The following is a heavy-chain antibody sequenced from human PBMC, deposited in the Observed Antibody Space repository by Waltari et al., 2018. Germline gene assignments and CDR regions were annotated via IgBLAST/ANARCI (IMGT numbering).Heavy chain of an antibody. CDR2: ISGSGGST. Sequence: EVQLLESGGGLVQPGGSLRLSCAASGFTFSSYAMRWVRQAPGKGLEWVSAISGSGGSTYYADSVKGRFTISRDNSKNTLYLQMNSLRAEDTAVYYCAKELGYCSGGSCYFGGYYYYYGMDVWGQGTTVTVSS. V-gene: IGHV3-23*01. CDR1: GFTFSSYA. J-gene: IGHJ6*02. CDR3: AKELGYCSGGSCYFGGYYYYYGMDV. D-gene: IGHD2-15*01.